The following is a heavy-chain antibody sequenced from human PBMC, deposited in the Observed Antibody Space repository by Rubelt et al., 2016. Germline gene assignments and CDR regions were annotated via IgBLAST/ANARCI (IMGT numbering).Heavy chain of an antibody. V-gene: IGHV1-18*01. CDR2: ISAYDSNT. Sequence: QVQLVQSGAEVKKPGASVKVSCTASGYTFTSYGISWVRQAPGQGLEWMGWISAYDSNTNYAQKVQGRVPMTTYTSTSTAYMGLRSLRSDDTAVYFCARDQLALYAFDIWGQGTMVTVSS. J-gene: IGHJ3*02. CDR3: ARDQLALYAFDI. CDR1: GYTFTSYG. D-gene: IGHD1-1*01.